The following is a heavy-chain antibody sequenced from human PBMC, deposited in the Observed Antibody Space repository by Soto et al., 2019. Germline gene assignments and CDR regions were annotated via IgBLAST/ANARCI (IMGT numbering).Heavy chain of an antibody. CDR2: ISYDGSNK. CDR1: GFTFSSYA. J-gene: IGHJ4*02. D-gene: IGHD1-26*01. V-gene: IGHV3-30-3*01. Sequence: GGSLRLSCAASGFTFSSYAMHWVRQAPGKGLEWVAVISYDGSNKYYADSVKGRITISRDNSKNTLYLQMNSLRAEDTAVYYCARDEYRWPPVGLDYWGQGT. CDR3: ARDEYRWPPVGLDY.